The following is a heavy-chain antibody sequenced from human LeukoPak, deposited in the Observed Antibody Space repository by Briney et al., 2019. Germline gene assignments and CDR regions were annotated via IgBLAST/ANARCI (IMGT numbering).Heavy chain of an antibody. Sequence: ASVKVSCKASGYTFTGYYMHWVRQAPGQGLEWMGWINPNSGGTSYAQKFQGRVTMTRDTSISTAYMELSRLRSDDTAVYYCASLCSSTSCYSYAFDIWGQGTMVTVSS. J-gene: IGHJ3*02. CDR1: GYTFTGYY. V-gene: IGHV1-2*02. CDR3: ASLCSSTSCYSYAFDI. D-gene: IGHD2-2*01. CDR2: INPNSGGT.